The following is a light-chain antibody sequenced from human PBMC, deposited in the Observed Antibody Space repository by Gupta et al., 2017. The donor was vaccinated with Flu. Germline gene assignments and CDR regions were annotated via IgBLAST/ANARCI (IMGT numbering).Light chain of an antibody. CDR1: SSEVGDYEY. CDR2: DVT. V-gene: IGLV2-14*03. Sequence: QSITTSCTATSSEVGDYEYVSWYQQHPGNAPKLMIYDVTNRPSGVSDRFSGSKSETTASLTISGLQPEDEADYFCSSYTGTTTIFGGGTKLTVL. CDR3: SSYTGTTTI. J-gene: IGLJ2*01.